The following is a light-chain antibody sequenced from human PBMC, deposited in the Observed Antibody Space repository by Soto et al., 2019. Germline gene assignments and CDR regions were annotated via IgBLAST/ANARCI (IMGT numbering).Light chain of an antibody. CDR2: AVS. V-gene: IGLV2-11*01. J-gene: IGLJ1*01. Sequence: QSALTQPRSVSGSPGQSVTISCTRTSSYIGPYDHVAWYQQHPGKAPKLIIFAVSKWPSGVPDRFSGSKSGNTASLTISGLQAEDEADYYCSSYAGNYIYVFATGTKLTVL. CDR3: SSYAGNYIYV. CDR1: SSYIGPYDH.